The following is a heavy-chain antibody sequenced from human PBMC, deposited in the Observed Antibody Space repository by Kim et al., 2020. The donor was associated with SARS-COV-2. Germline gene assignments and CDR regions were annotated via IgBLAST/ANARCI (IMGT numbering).Heavy chain of an antibody. V-gene: IGHV3-23*01. CDR2: ISGSGGST. Sequence: GGSLRLSCAASGFPFSRYAMSWVRKAPGKGLEWVSAISGSGGSTYYADSVKGRFTISRDNSKNTLYLQMKSLRAEDTAVYYCATDDILTGYYRNNWFDPWGQGTLVTVSS. D-gene: IGHD3-9*01. CDR3: ATDDILTGYYRNNWFDP. CDR1: GFPFSRYA. J-gene: IGHJ5*02.